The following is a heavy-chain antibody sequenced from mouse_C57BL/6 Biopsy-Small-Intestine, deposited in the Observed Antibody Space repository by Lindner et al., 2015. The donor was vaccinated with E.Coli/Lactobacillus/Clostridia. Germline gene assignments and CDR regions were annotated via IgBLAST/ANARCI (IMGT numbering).Heavy chain of an antibody. Sequence: SVKVSCKASGGTFSSYALSWVRQAPGQGLEWMGGIIPIFGTANYAQKFQGRVTITADESTSTAYMELSSLRSEDTAVYYCATPVRYFEIWSGFPPFDYWGQGTLVTVST. CDR3: ATPVRYFEIWSGFPPFDY. J-gene: IGHJ4*01. CDR2: IIPIFGTA. D-gene: IGHD1-3*01. V-gene: IGHV1-81*01. CDR1: GGTFSSYA.